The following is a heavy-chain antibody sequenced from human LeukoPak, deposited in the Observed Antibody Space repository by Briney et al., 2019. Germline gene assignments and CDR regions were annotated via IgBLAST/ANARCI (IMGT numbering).Heavy chain of an antibody. CDR1: GFPFDDYA. CDR3: AKERLGAFGI. V-gene: IGHV3-9*03. Sequence: PGRSLSLSFAVSGFPFDDYAMHWARLAPGKGLEWVSGISWNSGSIGYADSVKSRFTISRDNAKNSLYLQMNSLRAEDMALYYCAKERLGAFGIWGQGTMATVSS. CDR2: ISWNSGSI. J-gene: IGHJ3*02.